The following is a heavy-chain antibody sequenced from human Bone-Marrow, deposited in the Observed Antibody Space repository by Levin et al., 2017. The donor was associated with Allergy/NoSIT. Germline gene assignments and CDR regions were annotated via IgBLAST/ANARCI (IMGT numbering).Heavy chain of an antibody. CDR2: IYHSGST. CDR3: ASPRVGIAAAGTRTFDPAFDY. CDR1: GGSISSSNW. V-gene: IGHV4-4*02. Sequence: SETLSLTCAVSGGSISSSNWWSWVRQPPGKGLEWIGEIYHSGSTNYNPSLKSRVTISVDKSKNQFSLKLSSVTAADTAVYYCASPRVGIAAAGTRTFDPAFDYWGQGTLVTVSS. J-gene: IGHJ4*02. D-gene: IGHD6-13*01.